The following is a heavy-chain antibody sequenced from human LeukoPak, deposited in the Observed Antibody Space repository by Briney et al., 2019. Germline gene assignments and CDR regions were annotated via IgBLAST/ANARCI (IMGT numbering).Heavy chain of an antibody. Sequence: ASVKVSCKASGYTFTIYGISWVRQAPGQGLEWMGWISAYNGNTNYAQKLQGRVTMTTDTSTSTAYMELRSLRSEDTAVYYCARDQGYDSSGYYYEWGQGTLVTVSS. V-gene: IGHV1-18*01. CDR3: ARDQGYDSSGYYYE. CDR1: GYTFTIYG. J-gene: IGHJ4*02. CDR2: ISAYNGNT. D-gene: IGHD3-22*01.